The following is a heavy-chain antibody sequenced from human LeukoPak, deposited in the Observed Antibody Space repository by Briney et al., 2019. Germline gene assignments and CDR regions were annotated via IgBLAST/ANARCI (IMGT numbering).Heavy chain of an antibody. V-gene: IGHV5-10-1*01. CDR2: IDPSDSYT. CDR3: LAGDAFDI. CDR1: GYSLTSYW. J-gene: IGHJ3*02. Sequence: GESLKISCKGTGYSLTSYWISWVRQMPGKGLEWMGRIDPSDSYTNYSPSFQGHVTISADKSISTAYLQWSSLKASDTAMYYCLAGDAFDIWGQGTMVTVSS.